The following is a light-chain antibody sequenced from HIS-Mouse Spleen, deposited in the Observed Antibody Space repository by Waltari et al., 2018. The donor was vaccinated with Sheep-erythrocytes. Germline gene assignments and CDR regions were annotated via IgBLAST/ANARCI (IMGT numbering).Light chain of an antibody. V-gene: IGLV2-23*01. CDR1: SSDVGSYNL. CDR2: EGS. CDR3: CSYAGSSTWV. J-gene: IGLJ3*02. Sequence: QSALTQPASVSVSPGQSITISCTGTSSDVGSYNLVSWYPQHPGKAPKLMIYEGSKRPSGVSNRFSGSKSGNTASLTISGLQAEDEAYYYCCSYAGSSTWVFGGGTKLTVL.